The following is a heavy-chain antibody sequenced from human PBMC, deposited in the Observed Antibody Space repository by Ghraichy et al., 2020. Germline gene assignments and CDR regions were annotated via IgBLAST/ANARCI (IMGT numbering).Heavy chain of an antibody. CDR1: GFTFSSYG. CDR3: ARGYGDYDVYYYYGMDV. J-gene: IGHJ6*02. V-gene: IGHV3-33*01. CDR2: IWYDGSNK. D-gene: IGHD4-17*01. Sequence: GGSLRLSCAASGFTFSSYGMHWVRQAPGKGLEWVAVIWYDGSNKYYADSVKGRFTISRDNSKNTLYLQMNSLRAEDTAVYYCARGYGDYDVYYYYGMDVWGQGTTVTVSS.